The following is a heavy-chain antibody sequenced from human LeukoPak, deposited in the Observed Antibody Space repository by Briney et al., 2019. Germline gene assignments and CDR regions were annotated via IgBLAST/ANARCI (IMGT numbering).Heavy chain of an antibody. CDR1: GGSFSGYY. CDR2: INHSGST. V-gene: IGHV4-34*01. CDR3: ARMRSGWLTQ. D-gene: IGHD6-19*01. J-gene: IGHJ4*02. Sequence: PSETLSLTCDVYGGSFSGYYWSWIRQPPGKGLEWIGEINHSGSTNYNPSLKSRVTISVDTSKNQFSLKLSSVTAADTAVYYCARMRSGWLTQWGQGTLVTVSS.